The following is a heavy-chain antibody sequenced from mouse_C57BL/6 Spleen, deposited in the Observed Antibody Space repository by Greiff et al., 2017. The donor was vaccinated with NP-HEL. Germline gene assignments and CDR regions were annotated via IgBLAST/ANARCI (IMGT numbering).Heavy chain of an antibody. CDR3: ARVPVRGSSYNYAMDY. Sequence: DVQLQESGPGLVKPSQSLSLTCSVTGYSITSGYYWNWIRQFPGNKLEWMGYISYDGSNNYNPSLKNRISITRDTSKNQFFLKLNSVTTEDTATYYCARVPVRGSSYNYAMDYWGQGTSVTVSS. V-gene: IGHV3-6*01. D-gene: IGHD1-1*01. CDR1: GYSITSGYY. CDR2: ISYDGSN. J-gene: IGHJ4*01.